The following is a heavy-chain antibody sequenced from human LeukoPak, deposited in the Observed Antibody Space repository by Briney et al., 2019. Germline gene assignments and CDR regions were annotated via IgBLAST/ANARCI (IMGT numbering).Heavy chain of an antibody. D-gene: IGHD3-10*01. CDR2: ISGGGGST. J-gene: IGHJ4*02. CDR1: GFTFSIFA. V-gene: IGHV3-23*01. Sequence: PGGSLRLSCAASGFTFSIFAMSWVRQAPGKGLEWVSTISGGGGSTFYADSVRGRLTISRDNSKNTLYLQVNSLRAEDTAVYYCAKVPAGYLDYWGQGTLVTVSS. CDR3: AKVPAGYLDY.